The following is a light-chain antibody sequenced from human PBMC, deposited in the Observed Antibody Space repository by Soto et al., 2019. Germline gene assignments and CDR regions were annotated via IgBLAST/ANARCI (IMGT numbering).Light chain of an antibody. CDR1: QTISNW. V-gene: IGKV1-5*03. CDR3: QHYNTYSWFT. Sequence: DIQMTQSPSTLSASVGDTVTITCRASQTISNWLAWYQQKPGKAPKLLIYQASTLESGVPSRFSGSGSETEFTLTISSVQTDDFATYYCQHYNTYSWFTFGPGTKVDIK. CDR2: QAS. J-gene: IGKJ3*01.